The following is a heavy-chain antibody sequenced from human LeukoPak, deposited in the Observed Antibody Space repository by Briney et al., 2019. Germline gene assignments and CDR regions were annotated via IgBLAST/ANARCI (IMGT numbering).Heavy chain of an antibody. CDR2: IYYSGST. J-gene: IGHJ5*02. Sequence: PSETLSLTCTVSGGSISSYYWSWIRQPPGKGLEWIGYIYYSGSTNYNPSLKSRATISVDTSKNQFSLNLSSVTAADTAVYYCARHRYSSGNWFDPWGQGTLVTVSS. CDR3: ARHRYSSGNWFDP. CDR1: GGSISSYY. D-gene: IGHD6-25*01. V-gene: IGHV4-59*08.